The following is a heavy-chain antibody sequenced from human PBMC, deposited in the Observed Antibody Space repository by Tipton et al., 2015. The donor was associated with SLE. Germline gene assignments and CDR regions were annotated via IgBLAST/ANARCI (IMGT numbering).Heavy chain of an antibody. Sequence: QLVQSGAEVKKPGASVKVSCKASGYNITNYDINWVRQAPGQGLEWMGWISTYNDDTDYAQKLQGRVTMTTDTSTSTAYMELRSLRSDDTAVYYCARGWEMQNWGQGTLVTVSS. CDR3: ARGWEMQN. J-gene: IGHJ4*02. CDR2: ISTYNDDT. CDR1: GYNITNYD. V-gene: IGHV1-18*01. D-gene: IGHD1-26*01.